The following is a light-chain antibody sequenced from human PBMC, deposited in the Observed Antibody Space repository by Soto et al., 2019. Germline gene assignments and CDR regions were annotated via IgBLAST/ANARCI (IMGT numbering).Light chain of an antibody. CDR2: EVS. Sequence: QSVLTQPPSASGSPGQSVTISCTGTSSDVGGYNYVSWYQQHPGKAPKLMIYEVSKRPSGVPDRFSGSKSGNTASLTVSGLQAEDEADYYCSSYAGRNNLVFGGWTKLTVL. CDR3: SSYAGRNNLV. J-gene: IGLJ2*01. CDR1: SSDVGGYNY. V-gene: IGLV2-8*01.